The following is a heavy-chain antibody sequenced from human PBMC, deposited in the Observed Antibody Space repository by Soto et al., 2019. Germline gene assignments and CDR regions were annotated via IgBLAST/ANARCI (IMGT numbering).Heavy chain of an antibody. CDR2: IWYDGSNK. V-gene: IGHV3-33*08. CDR1: GFTFNTYA. J-gene: IGHJ4*02. D-gene: IGHD2-15*01. CDR3: ARTYCSGGTCPYYFDY. Sequence: VQLLESGGGLVQPGGSLRLSCAASGFTFNTYAMSWVRQAPGKGLEWVAVIWYDGSNKYYADSVRGRFTISRDNSKNTLYLQMNSLRAEDTAVYYCARTYCSGGTCPYYFDYWGQGTLVTVSS.